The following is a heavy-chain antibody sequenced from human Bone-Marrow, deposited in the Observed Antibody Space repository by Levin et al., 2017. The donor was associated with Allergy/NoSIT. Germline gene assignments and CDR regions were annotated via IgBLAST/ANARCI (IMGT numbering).Heavy chain of an antibody. D-gene: IGHD5-12*01. CDR1: GGSFSGYY. Sequence: PSETLSLTCAVYGGSFSGYYWSWIRQPPGKGLEWIGEINHSGSTNYNPSLKSRVTISVDTSKNQFSLKLSSVTAADTAVYYCARGPFPDNGYDLDVSFDYWGQGTLVTVSS. V-gene: IGHV4-34*01. CDR2: INHSGST. CDR3: ARGPFPDNGYDLDVSFDY. J-gene: IGHJ4*02.